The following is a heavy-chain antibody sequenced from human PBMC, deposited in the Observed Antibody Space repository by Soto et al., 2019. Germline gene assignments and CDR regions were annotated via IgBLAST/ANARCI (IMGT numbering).Heavy chain of an antibody. D-gene: IGHD1-7*01. CDR3: ARNPRGITGTTSWFDP. Sequence: SVKVSCKASGGTFSSYAISWVRQAPGQGLEWMGGIIPIFGTANYAQKFQGRVTITADESTSTAYMELSSLRSEDTAVYYCARNPRGITGTTSWFDPWGQGTLVTVSS. J-gene: IGHJ5*02. CDR2: IIPIFGTA. CDR1: GGTFSSYA. V-gene: IGHV1-69*13.